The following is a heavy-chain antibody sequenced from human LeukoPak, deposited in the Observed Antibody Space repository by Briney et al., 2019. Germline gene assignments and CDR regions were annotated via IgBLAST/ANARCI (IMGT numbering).Heavy chain of an antibody. Sequence: GGSLTLSCAASGFTFSNAWMNWVRQAPGKGLEWVSGISGSGASTYYPNSVKGRFTISGDNSKNTLYLQMNSLRADDTAVYFCARSPCTSSTCNGFYGMDVWGQGTTVTVSS. D-gene: IGHD2-2*01. CDR2: ISGSGAST. V-gene: IGHV3-23*01. CDR1: GFTFSNAW. CDR3: ARSPCTSSTCNGFYGMDV. J-gene: IGHJ6*02.